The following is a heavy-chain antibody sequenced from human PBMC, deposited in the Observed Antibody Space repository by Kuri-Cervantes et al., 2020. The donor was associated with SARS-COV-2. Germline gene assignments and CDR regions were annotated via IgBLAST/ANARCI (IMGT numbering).Heavy chain of an antibody. D-gene: IGHD3-10*01. CDR3: ARGSSPLGVTYDY. CDR1: GFTFSSYS. Sequence: GESLKISCAASGFTFSSYSMNWVRQAPGKGLEWVSSISSSCSYIYYADSVKGRFTISRDNAKNSLYLQMNSLRAEDTAVYYCARGSSPLGVTYDYWGQGTLVTVSS. V-gene: IGHV3-21*01. J-gene: IGHJ4*02. CDR2: ISSSCSYI.